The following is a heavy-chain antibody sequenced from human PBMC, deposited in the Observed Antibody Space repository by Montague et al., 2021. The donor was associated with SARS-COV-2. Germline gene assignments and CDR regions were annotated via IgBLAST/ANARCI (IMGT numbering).Heavy chain of an antibody. D-gene: IGHD3-16*01. V-gene: IGHV4-59*01. CDR2: LHHSGAT. CDR1: GASMAPYH. J-gene: IGHJ4*02. CDR3: AISLGGGYYWAVYYFDY. Sequence: SATLSLTCAVTGASMAPYHWSWIRQPPGKGLGWIGNLHHSGATNYNPSLESRVTITVDTSKNHFSLNLISVTAADTAVYCCAISLGGGYYWAVYYFDYWGQGIRVTVSA.